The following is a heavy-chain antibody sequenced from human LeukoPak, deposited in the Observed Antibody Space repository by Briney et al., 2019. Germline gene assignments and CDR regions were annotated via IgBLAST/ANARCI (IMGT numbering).Heavy chain of an antibody. Sequence: SETLSLTCTVSGGSISSYYWSWSRQPAGKGLKWIGRIYTSGSTNYNPSLKSRVTMSVDTSKNQFSLKLSSVTAADTAVYYCARSGWYSGSYYYYYMDVWGKGTTVTISS. V-gene: IGHV4-4*07. J-gene: IGHJ6*03. CDR1: GGSISSYY. CDR3: ARSGWYSGSYYYYYMDV. D-gene: IGHD6-19*01. CDR2: IYTSGST.